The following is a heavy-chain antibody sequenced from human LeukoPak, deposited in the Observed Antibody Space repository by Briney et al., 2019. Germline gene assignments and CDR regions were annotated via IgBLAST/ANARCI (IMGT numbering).Heavy chain of an antibody. CDR3: ARDQLSIFGVVLAAMDV. J-gene: IGHJ6*02. Sequence: SQTLSLTCTVSGGSISSGSYYWGWIRQPAGKGLEWLGRIYTSGSTNYNPSLKSRVTISVDTSKNQFSLKLSSVTAADTAVYYCARDQLSIFGVVLAAMDVWGQGTTVTVSS. V-gene: IGHV4-61*02. CDR2: IYTSGST. CDR1: GGSISSGSYY. D-gene: IGHD3-3*01.